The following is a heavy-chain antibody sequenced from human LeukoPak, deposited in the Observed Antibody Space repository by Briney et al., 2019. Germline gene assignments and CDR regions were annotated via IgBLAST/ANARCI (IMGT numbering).Heavy chain of an antibody. V-gene: IGHV5-10-1*01. CDR2: INPSDSYT. CDR1: GYSFTSYW. Sequence: GESLKISYKGSGYSFTSYWISWVRQMSRKGLEWMGKINPSDSYTIYSPSFQGHVTISADRSISTAYLQWSSLKASDTAMYYCARFGVSGYGMDVWGQGTTVTVSS. CDR3: ARFGVSGYGMDV. J-gene: IGHJ6*02. D-gene: IGHD3-10*01.